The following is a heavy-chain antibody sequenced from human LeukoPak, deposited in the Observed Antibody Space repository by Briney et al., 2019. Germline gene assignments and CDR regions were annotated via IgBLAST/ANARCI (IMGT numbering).Heavy chain of an antibody. CDR2: VSSSSSTI. J-gene: IGHJ4*02. Sequence: GGSLRLSCAASGFTFSSYSMNWVRQAPWKGLEWVSYVSSSSSTIYYADSVKGRFTISRDNAKNSLYLQMNSLRAEDTAVYYCAKEGSGYCSSTSCPPLDYWGQGTLVTVSS. CDR1: GFTFSSYS. D-gene: IGHD2-2*03. V-gene: IGHV3-48*04. CDR3: AKEGSGYCSSTSCPPLDY.